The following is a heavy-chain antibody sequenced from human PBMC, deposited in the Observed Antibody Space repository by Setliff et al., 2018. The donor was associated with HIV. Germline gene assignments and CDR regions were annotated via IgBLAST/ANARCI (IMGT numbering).Heavy chain of an antibody. J-gene: IGHJ6*02. Sequence: ASVKVSCKASGYTFTGYYMHWVQQAPGQGLEWMGWINPNSGGTNYAQKFQGWVTMTRDTSISTAYMELSRLRSDDTAVYYCARGGGRTVVSTRYYAMDVWGQGTTVTVSS. CDR2: INPNSGGT. D-gene: IGHD2-15*01. V-gene: IGHV1-2*04. CDR3: ARGGGRTVVSTRYYAMDV. CDR1: GYTFTGYY.